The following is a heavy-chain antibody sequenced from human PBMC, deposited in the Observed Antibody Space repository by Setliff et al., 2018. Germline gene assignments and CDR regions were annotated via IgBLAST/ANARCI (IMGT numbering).Heavy chain of an antibody. CDR1: GFTFSYYW. CDR3: ARSSAPIKRDYMDV. CDR2: ISSSSTTI. V-gene: IGHV3-48*01. J-gene: IGHJ6*03. Sequence: GGSLRLSCAASGFTFSYYWMSWVRQAPGKGLEWLSYISSSSTTIYYADSVKGRFTVSRDNAKNSLYLQMNSLRADDAAVYYCARSSAPIKRDYMDVWGKGTTVTVSS. D-gene: IGHD2-2*02.